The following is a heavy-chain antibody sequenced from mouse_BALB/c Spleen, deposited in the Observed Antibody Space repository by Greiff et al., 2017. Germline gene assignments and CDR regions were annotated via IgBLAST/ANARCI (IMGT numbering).Heavy chain of an antibody. CDR2: IHYSGST. D-gene: IGHD1-2*01. CDR1: GYSITSGYS. J-gene: IGHJ3*01. V-gene: IGHV3-1*02. CDR3: ARIGYYGAWFAY. Sequence: EVKLMESGPDLVKPSQSLSLTCTVTGYSITSGYSWHWIRQFPGNKLEWMGYIHYSGSTNYNPSLKSRISITRDTSKNQFFLQLNSVTTEDTATYYCARIGYYGAWFAYWGQVTLVTVSA.